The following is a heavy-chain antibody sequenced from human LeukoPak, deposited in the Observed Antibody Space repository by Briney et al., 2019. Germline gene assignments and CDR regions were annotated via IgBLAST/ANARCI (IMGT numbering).Heavy chain of an antibody. Sequence: GGSLRLSCAASGFIFNNYWMSWVRQAPGKGLEWVANIKQDGSEKYYVDSVKGRFTISRDNAKNSLYLQMNSLRAEDTAVYYCARVGCSSTSCRLDEGTFDYWGQGTLVTVSS. CDR1: GFIFNNYW. V-gene: IGHV3-7*01. CDR2: IKQDGSEK. J-gene: IGHJ4*02. CDR3: ARVGCSSTSCRLDEGTFDY. D-gene: IGHD2-2*01.